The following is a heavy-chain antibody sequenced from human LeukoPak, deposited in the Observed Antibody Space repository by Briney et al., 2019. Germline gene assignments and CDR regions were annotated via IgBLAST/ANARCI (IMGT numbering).Heavy chain of an antibody. Sequence: PSETLSLTCTVSGGSISSGGYYWSWIRQHPGKGLEWIGYIYYSGSTYYNPSLKSRATISVDTSKNQFSLKLSSVTAADTAVYYCARATQMATIWGWGQGTLVTVSS. D-gene: IGHD5-24*01. CDR2: IYYSGST. CDR1: GGSISSGGYY. J-gene: IGHJ4*02. V-gene: IGHV4-31*03. CDR3: ARATQMATIWG.